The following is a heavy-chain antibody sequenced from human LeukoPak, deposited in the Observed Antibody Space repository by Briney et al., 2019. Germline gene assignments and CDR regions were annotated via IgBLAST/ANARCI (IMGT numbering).Heavy chain of an antibody. Sequence: ASVKVSCKASGYTFTTYYMHWVRRAPGQGLEWMGWIYPKNGVTNYAQKFQGMVTMTRDTSIGIVYMEMSRLRPDDTAVYYCVRENWYYDYWGQGTLVTVSS. CDR3: VRENWYYDY. CDR1: GYTFTTYY. V-gene: IGHV1-2*02. CDR2: IYPKNGVT. J-gene: IGHJ4*02. D-gene: IGHD1-7*01.